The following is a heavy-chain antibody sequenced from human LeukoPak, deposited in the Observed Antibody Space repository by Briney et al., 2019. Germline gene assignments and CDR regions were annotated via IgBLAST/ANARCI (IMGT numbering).Heavy chain of an antibody. CDR3: AKGGSSSLYYMDV. CDR1: GFTFDDYA. V-gene: IGHV3-9*01. D-gene: IGHD6-6*01. CDR2: ISWNSGSI. Sequence: DRSLRLSCAASGFTFDDYAMHWVRQAPGKGLEWVSGISWNSGSIGYADSVKGRFTISRDNAKNSLYLQMNSLRAEDTALYYCAKGGSSSLYYMDVWGKGTTVTVSS. J-gene: IGHJ6*03.